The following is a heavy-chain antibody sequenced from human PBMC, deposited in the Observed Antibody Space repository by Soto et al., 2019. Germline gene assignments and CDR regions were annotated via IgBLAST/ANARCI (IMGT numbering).Heavy chain of an antibody. CDR2: ISSNGFGT. V-gene: IGHV3-64*01. CDR3: ARRARPDFYYMDV. D-gene: IGHD6-6*01. CDR1: GFTLSGYA. Sequence: EVQLAESGGGLAQPGGSLRLSCAASGFTLSGYAMDWVRQAPGKGLEYVSGISSNGFGTYYANSVQGRFTISRDNSKNTVDLQMGSLRPEVMAVYYCARRARPDFYYMDVWGKGNTFTVSS. J-gene: IGHJ6*03.